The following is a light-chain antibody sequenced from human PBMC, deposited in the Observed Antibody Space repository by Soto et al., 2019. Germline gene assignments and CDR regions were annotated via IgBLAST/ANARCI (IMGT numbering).Light chain of an antibody. CDR1: QSISSW. J-gene: IGKJ1*01. CDR3: QQYNSYSWT. CDR2: DAS. V-gene: IGKV1-5*01. Sequence: DIQMAQSPSTLSASVGDRVTITCRASQSISSWLAWYKQNPGKAPRHLIYDASSLKSAVPSKLSGSGSGTEFTLTIRSLLPDDFATYYCQQYNSYSWTFGQGTKVDIK.